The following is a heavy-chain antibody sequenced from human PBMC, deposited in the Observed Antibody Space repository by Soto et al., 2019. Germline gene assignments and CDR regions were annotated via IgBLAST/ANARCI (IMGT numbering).Heavy chain of an antibody. CDR2: ISGSGGST. V-gene: IGHV3-23*01. Sequence: EVQLLESGGGLVQPGGSLRLSCAASGFTFSTYTMSWVRQAPGKGLEWVSRISGSGGSTYYTDSVKGRFTISRDNSKNTLYLQMNSLRADDTAVYYCATNLYSNYVPPEGYWGQGTLVTVSS. D-gene: IGHD4-4*01. CDR3: ATNLYSNYVPPEGY. CDR1: GFTFSTYT. J-gene: IGHJ4*02.